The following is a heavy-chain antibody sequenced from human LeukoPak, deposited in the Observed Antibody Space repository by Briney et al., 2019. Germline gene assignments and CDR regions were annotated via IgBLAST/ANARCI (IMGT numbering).Heavy chain of an antibody. CDR2: MNPNSGNT. Sequence: GASVKVSCKASGYTFTSYDINWVRQATGQGLEWMGWMNPNSGNTGYAQKFQGRVTMTRNTSISTAYMELSSLRSEDTAVYYCARIGIVVVTPYFEYWGQGTLVTVSS. D-gene: IGHD2-21*02. CDR1: GYTFTSYD. CDR3: ARIGIVVVTPYFEY. V-gene: IGHV1-8*01. J-gene: IGHJ4*02.